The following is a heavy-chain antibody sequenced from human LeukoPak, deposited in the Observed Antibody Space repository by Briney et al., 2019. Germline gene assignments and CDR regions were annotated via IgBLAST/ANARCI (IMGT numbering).Heavy chain of an antibody. J-gene: IGHJ2*01. D-gene: IGHD6-13*01. CDR3: ARAPSSSWYEGYFDL. CDR1: GFTFSSYA. V-gene: IGHV3-30-3*01. Sequence: GGSLRLSCAASGFTFSSYAMHWVRQAPGKGLEWVAVISYDGSNKYYADCVKGRFTISRDNSKNTLYLQMNSLRAEDTAVYYCARAPSSSWYEGYFDLWGRGTLVTVSS. CDR2: ISYDGSNK.